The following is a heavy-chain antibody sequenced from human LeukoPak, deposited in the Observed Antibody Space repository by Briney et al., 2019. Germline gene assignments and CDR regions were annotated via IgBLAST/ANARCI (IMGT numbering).Heavy chain of an antibody. CDR2: IYTSGST. V-gene: IGHV4-4*07. D-gene: IGHD3-22*01. CDR3: ARGYYYDSSGHLDY. CDR1: GGSISSYY. J-gene: IGHJ4*02. Sequence: SETLSLTCTVSGGSISSYYWSWIRQPAGKGLEWIGRIYTSGSTNYNPSLKSRVTMSVDTSKNQFSLKLSSVTAADTAVYYCARGYYYDSSGHLDYWGQGTLVTVSS.